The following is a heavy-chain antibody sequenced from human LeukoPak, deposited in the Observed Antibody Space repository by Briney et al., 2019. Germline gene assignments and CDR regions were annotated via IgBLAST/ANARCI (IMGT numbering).Heavy chain of an antibody. D-gene: IGHD6-13*01. V-gene: IGHV3-30-3*01. CDR2: ISYDGSNK. CDR3: ARDPRLYSSSWHYYYYYNMDV. J-gene: IGHJ6*02. Sequence: GGSLRLSCAASGFTFSSYALHWVRQAPGKGLEWVAVISYDGSNKYYADSVKGRFTISRDNSKNTLYLQMNSLRAEDTAVYYCARDPRLYSSSWHYYYYYNMDVWGQGTTVTVSS. CDR1: GFTFSSYA.